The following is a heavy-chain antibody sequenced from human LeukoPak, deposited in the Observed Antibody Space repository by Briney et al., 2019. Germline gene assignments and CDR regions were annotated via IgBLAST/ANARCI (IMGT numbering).Heavy chain of an antibody. J-gene: IGHJ6*03. D-gene: IGHD3-10*01. CDR2: IYSGGTT. CDR1: GFTVSNNY. V-gene: IGHV3-53*01. CDR3: ARAPYGNYHYYYMDV. Sequence: GGSLRLSCEASGFTVSNNYMNWLRQAPGKGPEWVSLIYSGGTTNYADSVKGRFTISRDNSKNTLYFQMNSLRVEDTAVYYCARAPYGNYHYYYMDVWGKGTTVTVSS.